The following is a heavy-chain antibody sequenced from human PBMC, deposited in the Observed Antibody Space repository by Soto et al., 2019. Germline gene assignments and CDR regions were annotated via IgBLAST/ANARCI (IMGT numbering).Heavy chain of an antibody. V-gene: IGHV3-23*01. Sequence: PGGSLRLSCAASGFTFSSYAMSWVRQAPGKGLEWVSAISGSGGSTYYADPVKGRFTISRDNSKNTLYLQMNSLRAEDTAVYYCAKALGYCSSTSCYTSKGWFDPWGQGTLVTVSS. CDR3: AKALGYCSSTSCYTSKGWFDP. J-gene: IGHJ5*02. CDR2: ISGSGGST. D-gene: IGHD2-2*01. CDR1: GFTFSSYA.